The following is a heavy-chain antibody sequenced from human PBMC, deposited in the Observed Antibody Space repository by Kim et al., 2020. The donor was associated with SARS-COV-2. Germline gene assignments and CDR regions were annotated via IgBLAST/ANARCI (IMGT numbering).Heavy chain of an antibody. V-gene: IGHV3-23*01. J-gene: IGHJ4*02. Sequence: DSVKGRFTISSDNSKNPLYLQMNSLRAEDTAVYYCAKVQRYSSSWANFFDFWGQGTLVTVSS. D-gene: IGHD6-13*01. CDR3: AKVQRYSSSWANFFDF.